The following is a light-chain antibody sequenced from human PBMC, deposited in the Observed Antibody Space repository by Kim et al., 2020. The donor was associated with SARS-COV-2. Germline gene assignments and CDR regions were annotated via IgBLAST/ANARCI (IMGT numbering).Light chain of an antibody. Sequence: SEAPGERATLSCRASLSVSSNVAWYQQKPGQAPRLLIYGASTRATGIPARFSGSGSGTEFTLTISSLQSEDFAVYYCQQYNNWWTFGQGTKVDIK. CDR3: QQYNNWWT. CDR2: GAS. J-gene: IGKJ1*01. V-gene: IGKV3-15*01. CDR1: LSVSSN.